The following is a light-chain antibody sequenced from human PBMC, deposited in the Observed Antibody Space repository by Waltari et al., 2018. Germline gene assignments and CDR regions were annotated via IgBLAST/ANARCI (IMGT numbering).Light chain of an antibody. J-gene: IGKJ2*01. CDR2: VAS. CDR1: KSIGNN. V-gene: IGKV3-15*01. Sequence: ETIMTQSPAILSVSPGETATLSCRASKSIGNNLAWYQQTPGQAPRLLIYVASSRGTGIPARFFGAGSGTDFTLTISSLQSEDFAVYYFQQYNEWPYTFGQGTKVDLK. CDR3: QQYNEWPYT.